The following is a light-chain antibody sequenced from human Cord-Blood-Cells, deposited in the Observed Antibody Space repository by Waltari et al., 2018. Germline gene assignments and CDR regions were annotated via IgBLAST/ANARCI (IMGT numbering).Light chain of an antibody. J-gene: IGLJ1*01. CDR2: EVS. CDR1: SRDVGGYNY. V-gene: IGLV2-8*01. Sequence: QSALTQPPSASGSPGQSVTISCTGTSRDVGGYNYVSWYQQHPGKAPKLMIHEVSKRPSGVPDRFSGSKSGNTASLTVSGLQAEDEADYYCSSYAGSNNFIFGTGTKVTVL. CDR3: SSYAGSNNFI.